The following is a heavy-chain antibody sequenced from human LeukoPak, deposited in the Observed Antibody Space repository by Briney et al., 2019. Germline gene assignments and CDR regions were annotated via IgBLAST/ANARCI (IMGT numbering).Heavy chain of an antibody. CDR1: GGTFSSYA. Sequence: ASVKVSCKASGGTFSSYAISWGRQAPGQGLEWMGGIIPIFDTANYAQKFQGRVTITADESTSTAYMELSSLKSEDTAVYYCARDGVGATKRGAFDYWGQGTLVTVSS. D-gene: IGHD1-26*01. V-gene: IGHV1-69*13. J-gene: IGHJ4*02. CDR3: ARDGVGATKRGAFDY. CDR2: IIPIFDTA.